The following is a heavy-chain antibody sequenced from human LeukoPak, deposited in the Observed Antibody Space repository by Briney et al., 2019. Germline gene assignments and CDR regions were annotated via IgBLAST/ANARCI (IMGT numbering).Heavy chain of an antibody. V-gene: IGHV3-9*01. CDR2: ISWNSGSI. CDR1: GFTFDDYA. J-gene: IGHJ4*02. Sequence: PGGSLRLSCAASGFTFDDYAMHWVRHAPGKGLEWVSGISWNSGSIGYADSVKGRFTISRDNAKNSLYLQMNSLRAEDTALYYCAKALGDFWSGYYLWGQGTLVTVSS. CDR3: AKALGDFWSGYYL. D-gene: IGHD3-3*01.